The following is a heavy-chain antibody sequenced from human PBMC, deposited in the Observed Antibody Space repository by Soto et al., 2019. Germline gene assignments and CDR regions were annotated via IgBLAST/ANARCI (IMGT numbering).Heavy chain of an antibody. J-gene: IGHJ4*02. CDR1: GFIFSSYA. V-gene: IGHV3-23*01. CDR2: ISGSGSGGST. Sequence: GGSLRLSCAASGFIFSSYAMSWVRQAPGKGLEWVSGISGSGSGGSTYYADSVKGRFTISRDNSKNTLYLQMNSLRAEDTVVYYCAKDLAYDSSGFYSSTKFDYWGQGTLVTVSS. D-gene: IGHD3-22*01. CDR3: AKDLAYDSSGFYSSTKFDY.